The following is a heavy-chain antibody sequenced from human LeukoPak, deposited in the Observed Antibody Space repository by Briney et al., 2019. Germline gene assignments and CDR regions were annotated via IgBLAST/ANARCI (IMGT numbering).Heavy chain of an antibody. V-gene: IGHV4-59*01. J-gene: IGHJ5*02. D-gene: IGHD5-18*01. CDR3: ARDLKSSYRINWFDP. Sequence: SETLSLTCTVSGFSISSYYWSWLRQPPGKGLEGIGNIYYSGGSNYNPSLKSRVTISVPTSKNQFSLKLSSVTAADTAVYYCARDLKSSYRINWFDPRGQGTLGTVS. CDR2: IYYSGGS. CDR1: GFSISSYY.